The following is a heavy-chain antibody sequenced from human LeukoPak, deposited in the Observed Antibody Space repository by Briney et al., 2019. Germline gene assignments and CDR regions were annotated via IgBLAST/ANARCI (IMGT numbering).Heavy chain of an antibody. CDR3: ARARALAAAGNYYYYGMDV. CDR1: GDSVSSNSAA. D-gene: IGHD6-13*01. Sequence: SQTLSLTCAISGDSVSSNSAAWNWIRQSPSRGLEWLGRTYYRSKWYNDYAVSVKSRITINPDTSKNQFSPQLNSVTPEDTAVYYCARARALAAAGNYYYYGMDVWGQGTTVTVSS. J-gene: IGHJ6*02. CDR2: TYYRSKWYN. V-gene: IGHV6-1*01.